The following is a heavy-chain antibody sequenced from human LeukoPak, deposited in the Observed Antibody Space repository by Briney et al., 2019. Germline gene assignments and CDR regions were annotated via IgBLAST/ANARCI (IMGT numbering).Heavy chain of an antibody. D-gene: IGHD3-22*01. CDR1: GYAFTGYY. V-gene: IGHV1-2*02. Sequence: GASVKVSCKASGYAFTGYYMHWVRQAPGQGLEWMAWTHPNSDDTKYAQKFQGRVTMTRDTSVNTVYMELSGLRSDDTAVYYCARDLRGTYYYDSSGYGGDYWGQGTLVTVSS. J-gene: IGHJ4*02. CDR3: ARDLRGTYYYDSSGYGGDY. CDR2: THPNSDDT.